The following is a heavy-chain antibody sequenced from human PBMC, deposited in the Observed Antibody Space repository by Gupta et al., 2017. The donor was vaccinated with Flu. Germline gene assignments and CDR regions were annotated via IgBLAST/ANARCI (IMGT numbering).Heavy chain of an antibody. D-gene: IGHD1-26*01. V-gene: IGHV4-59*01. Sequence: QVQLQASGPGLVKPSETLSLTCNVSGGSISSFYWRWIRQPPGKGLEWIGFIYYSGGTYYNPSLKSRVTMSIDTSKNQFSLKLSSVTAADTAVYYWARDRGSFLNYFYYYGMDVWGQGTTVTVSS. CDR3: ARDRGSFLNYFYYYGMDV. J-gene: IGHJ6*02. CDR1: GGSISSFY. CDR2: IYYSGGT.